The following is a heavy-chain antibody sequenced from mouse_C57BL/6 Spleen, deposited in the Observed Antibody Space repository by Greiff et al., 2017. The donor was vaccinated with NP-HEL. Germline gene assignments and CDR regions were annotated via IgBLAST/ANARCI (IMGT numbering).Heavy chain of an antibody. Sequence: VQLQQSGPELVKPGASVKISCKASGYAFSSSWMNWVKQRPGKGLEWIGRIYPGDGDTNYNGKFKGKATLTADKSSSTAYMQLSSLTSEDSAVYFCARCSYDYDEYFDVWGTGTTVTVSS. CDR1: GYAFSSSW. D-gene: IGHD2-4*01. CDR3: ARCSYDYDEYFDV. J-gene: IGHJ1*03. CDR2: IYPGDGDT. V-gene: IGHV1-82*01.